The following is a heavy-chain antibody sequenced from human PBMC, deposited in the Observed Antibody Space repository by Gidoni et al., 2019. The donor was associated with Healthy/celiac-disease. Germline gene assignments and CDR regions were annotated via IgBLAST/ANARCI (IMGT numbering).Heavy chain of an antibody. CDR3: ASYPSGYYYLDAFDI. CDR2: IYYSGST. CDR1: GGPISSGGYY. J-gene: IGHJ3*02. D-gene: IGHD3-22*01. V-gene: IGHV4-31*03. Sequence: QVQLQESGPGLVKPSQTLCLTCTVAGGPISSGGYYWSWIRQHPGKCLEWIGYIYYSGSTYYHPSLKSRFPISVDTSKNQFSLKLSSVTAADTAVYYCASYPSGYYYLDAFDIWGQGTMVTVSS.